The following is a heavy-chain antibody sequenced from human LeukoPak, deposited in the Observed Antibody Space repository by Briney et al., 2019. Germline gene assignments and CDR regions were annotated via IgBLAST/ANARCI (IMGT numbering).Heavy chain of an antibody. CDR3: AKGQGLIPLYPYYYYYMDV. V-gene: IGHV3-23*01. CDR1: GLTFSSYA. J-gene: IGHJ6*03. Sequence: QPGGSLRLSCAASGLTFSSYAMSWVRLAPGKGLEWVSSISGSGGSTYYADSVKGRFTISRDNSKNTLYLQMNSLRAEDTAVYYCAKGQGLIPLYPYYYYYMDVWGKGTTVTVSS. CDR2: ISGSGGST. D-gene: IGHD3-10*01.